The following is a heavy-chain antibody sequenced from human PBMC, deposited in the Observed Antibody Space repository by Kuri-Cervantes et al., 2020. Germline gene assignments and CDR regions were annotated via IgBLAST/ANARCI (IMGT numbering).Heavy chain of an antibody. CDR3: ARLGWDDILTGYSLGAFDL. V-gene: IGHV1-69*13. CDR1: GGTFSSYA. Sequence: SVKVSCKASGGTFSSYAISWVRQAPGQGLEWMGGIIPIFGTANYAQKFQGRVTITADESTSTAYMELSSLRSEDTAVYYCARLGWDDILTGYSLGAFDLWSQGTMVTVSS. CDR2: IIPIFGTA. D-gene: IGHD3-9*01. J-gene: IGHJ3*01.